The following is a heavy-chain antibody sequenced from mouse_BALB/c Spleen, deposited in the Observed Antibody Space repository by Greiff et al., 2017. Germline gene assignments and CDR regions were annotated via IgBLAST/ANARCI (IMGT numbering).Heavy chain of an antibody. CDR1: GFTFSSYT. CDR2: ISSGGSYT. CDR3: TRDLGSTMITTFAY. V-gene: IGHV5-6-4*01. D-gene: IGHD2-4*01. Sequence: EVKLVESGGGLVKPGGSLKLSCAASGFTFSSYTMSWVRQTPEKRLEWVATISSGGSYTYYPDSVKGRFTISRDNAKNTLYLQMSSLKSEDTAMYYCTRDLGSTMITTFAYWGQGTLVTVSA. J-gene: IGHJ3*01.